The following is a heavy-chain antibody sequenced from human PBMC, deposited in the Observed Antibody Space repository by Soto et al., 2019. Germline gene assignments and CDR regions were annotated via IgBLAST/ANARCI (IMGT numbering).Heavy chain of an antibody. Sequence: QVQLVESGGGVVQPGRSLRLSCAVSGFTFSNYAMHWVRQAPGKGLGWVAIVSHDGNNQYYADSAKGRFTISRDNSENTLYLQMNSLRTEDTAVFYCARDGATQMWRPWYFDLWGRGTLVTVSS. CDR1: GFTFSNYA. D-gene: IGHD2-21*01. V-gene: IGHV3-30-3*01. J-gene: IGHJ2*01. CDR3: ARDGATQMWRPWYFDL. CDR2: VSHDGNNQ.